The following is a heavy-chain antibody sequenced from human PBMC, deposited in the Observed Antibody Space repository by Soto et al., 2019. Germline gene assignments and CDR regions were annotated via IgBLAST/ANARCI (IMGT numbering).Heavy chain of an antibody. Sequence: EVQLLESGGVLVQPGGSLRLSCAASGFTFTSYAMSWVRQAPGKGLEWVSLISGSGYSTYYADSVKGRFTISRDNSKNTLYLQMNSLRAEDTAIYYCAKDEGSGSYPDYWGQGTLVTVSS. D-gene: IGHD1-26*01. CDR2: ISGSGYST. J-gene: IGHJ4*02. CDR3: AKDEGSGSYPDY. V-gene: IGHV3-23*01. CDR1: GFTFTSYA.